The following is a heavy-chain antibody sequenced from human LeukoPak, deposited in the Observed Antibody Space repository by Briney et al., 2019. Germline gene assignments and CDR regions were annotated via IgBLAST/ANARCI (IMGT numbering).Heavy chain of an antibody. CDR2: INPSGGST. D-gene: IGHD2-15*01. J-gene: IGHJ1*01. Sequence: GASVKVSCEASGYTFTSYYMHWVRQAPGQGLEWMGIINPSGGSTSYAQKFQGRVTMTRDTSTSTVYMELSSLRSEDTAVYYCASNAVANEYFQHWGQGTLVTVSS. CDR3: ASNAVANEYFQH. V-gene: IGHV1-46*01. CDR1: GYTFTSYY.